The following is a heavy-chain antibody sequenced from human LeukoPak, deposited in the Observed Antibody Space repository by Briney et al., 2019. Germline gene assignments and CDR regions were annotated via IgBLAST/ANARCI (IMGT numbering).Heavy chain of an antibody. V-gene: IGHV4-59*08. CDR3: ARGPRIKEKNLYYFDY. CDR1: GGSISSYY. CDR2: IYYSGST. D-gene: IGHD2/OR15-2a*01. Sequence: PSETLSLTCTVSGGSISSYYWSWIRQPPGKGLEWIGYIYYSGSTNYNPSLKSRVTISVDTSKNQFSLKLSSVTAADTAVYYCARGPRIKEKNLYYFDYWGQGTLVTVSS. J-gene: IGHJ4*02.